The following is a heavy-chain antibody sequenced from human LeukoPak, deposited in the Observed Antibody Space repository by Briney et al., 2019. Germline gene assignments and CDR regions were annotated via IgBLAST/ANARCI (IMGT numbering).Heavy chain of an antibody. CDR2: INHSGST. Sequence: SETLSLTCAVYGGPFSGYYWSGIRQPPGKGLEWIGEINHSGSTNYNPSLKSRVTISVDTSKNQFSLKLSSVTAADTAVYYCARGSRTYYDFWSGYYQNWFDPWGQGTLVTVSS. J-gene: IGHJ5*02. D-gene: IGHD3-3*01. CDR1: GGPFSGYY. V-gene: IGHV4-34*01. CDR3: ARGSRTYYDFWSGYYQNWFDP.